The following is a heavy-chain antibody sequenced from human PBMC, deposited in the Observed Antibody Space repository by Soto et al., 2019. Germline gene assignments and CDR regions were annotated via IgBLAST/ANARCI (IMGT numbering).Heavy chain of an antibody. CDR2: IIALFGST. CDR1: RGTFRSYA. Sequence: QVQLLQSGAEVKKPGSSVKVSCKASRGTFRSYAISWVRQAPGQGLEWMGGIIALFGSTNYAQKFQGRITIAADESTSTAYLELTSLRSEDTAIYYCARVTYYGSGTYNWFDPWGQGTLVTVSS. J-gene: IGHJ5*02. CDR3: ARVTYYGSGTYNWFDP. V-gene: IGHV1-69*01. D-gene: IGHD3-10*01.